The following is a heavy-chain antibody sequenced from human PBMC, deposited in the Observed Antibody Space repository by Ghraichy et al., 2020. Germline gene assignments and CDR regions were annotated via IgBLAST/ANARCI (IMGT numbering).Heavy chain of an antibody. CDR2: IYYSGST. D-gene: IGHD3-22*01. CDR1: GGSISSSSYY. J-gene: IGHJ5*02. V-gene: IGHV4-39*01. CDR3: ATTPTHNSEYYYDSSGYSVHWFDP. Sequence: SETLSLTCTVSGGSISSSSYYWGWIRQPPGKGLEWIGSIYYSGSTYYNPSLKSRVTISVDTSKNQFSLKLSSVTAADTAVYYCATTPTHNSEYYYDSSGYSVHWFDPWGQGTLVTVSS.